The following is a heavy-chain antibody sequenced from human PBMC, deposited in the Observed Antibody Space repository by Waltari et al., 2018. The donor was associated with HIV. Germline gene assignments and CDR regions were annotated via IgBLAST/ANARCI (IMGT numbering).Heavy chain of an antibody. V-gene: IGHV4-39*01. D-gene: IGHD3-22*01. CDR1: GVSISSRSYY. CDR3: ARHPPYYYDSSGERGNGWYFDL. Sequence: QLQLQESGPGLVKPSEPLSLTCTVSGVSISSRSYYLGWIRHAPGQGREWIGSSYYSRSTYYNPFLKSRVTISVDTSKNQFSLKLSSVTAADTAIYYCARHPPYYYDSSGERGNGWYFDLWGRGTLVTVSS. J-gene: IGHJ2*01. CDR2: SYYSRST.